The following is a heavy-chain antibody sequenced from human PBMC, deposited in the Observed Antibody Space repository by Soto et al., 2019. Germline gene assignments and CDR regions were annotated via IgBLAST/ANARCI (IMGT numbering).Heavy chain of an antibody. CDR1: GFTFSSHW. Sequence: GGSLRLSCAASGFTFSSHWMHWVRQAPGKGLVWVSRINSDGSSTSYADSVKGRFTISRDNAKNTLYLQMNSLRAEDTAVYYCAKYDSSGYFDYWGQGTLVTVYS. V-gene: IGHV3-74*01. J-gene: IGHJ4*02. CDR2: INSDGSST. D-gene: IGHD3-22*01. CDR3: AKYDSSGYFDY.